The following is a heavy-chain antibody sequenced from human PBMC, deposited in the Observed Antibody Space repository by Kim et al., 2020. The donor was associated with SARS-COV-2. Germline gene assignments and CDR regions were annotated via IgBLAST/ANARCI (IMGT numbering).Heavy chain of an antibody. J-gene: IGHJ4*02. CDR1: GGSISSSNW. Sequence: SETLSLTCAVSGGSISSSNWWSWVRQPPGKGLEWIGEIFHTGSTNYNPSLTSRVTMSIDKSKTQFSLELSSVTAADTALYYCARATAAGLDYLDYWGQGTLVTVSS. D-gene: IGHD6-13*01. CDR3: ARATAAGLDYLDY. V-gene: IGHV4-4*02. CDR2: IFHTGST.